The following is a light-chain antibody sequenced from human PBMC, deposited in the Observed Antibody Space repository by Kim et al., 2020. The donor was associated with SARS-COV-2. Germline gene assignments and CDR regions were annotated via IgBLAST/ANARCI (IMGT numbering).Light chain of an antibody. CDR3: QQANSFPDT. CDR1: LDIARF. Sequence: DIQITQSPSSVSASVGDRVTLTCRASLDIARFLAWYQQKPGKAPKLLIYSASTLQSGVQSRFSGSGSGTDFTLTIKGLQPEDFATYYCQQANSFPDTFGPGTKLKI. CDR2: SAS. J-gene: IGKJ2*01. V-gene: IGKV1-12*01.